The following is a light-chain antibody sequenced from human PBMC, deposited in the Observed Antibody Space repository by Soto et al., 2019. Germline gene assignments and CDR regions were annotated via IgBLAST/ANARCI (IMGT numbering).Light chain of an antibody. V-gene: IGLV2-11*01. CDR1: SSDVGGYNY. CDR2: DVS. J-gene: IGLJ1*01. Sequence: QSVLTQPRSVSGSPGQSVTISCTGTSSDVGGYNYVSLYQQYSGKAPKVMIYDVSKRPSGVPDRFSGSKSGNTASLTISGLQAEDEADYYCCSYAASNTFVFGTGTKVTVL. CDR3: CSYAASNTFV.